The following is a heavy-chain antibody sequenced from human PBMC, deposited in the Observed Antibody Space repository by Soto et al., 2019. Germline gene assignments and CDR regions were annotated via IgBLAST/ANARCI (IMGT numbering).Heavy chain of an antibody. Sequence: QVQLVQSGAEVKKPGASVKVSCKASGYTFTSYDINWVRQATGQGLEWMGWMNPNSGNTGYAQKFHGRVTXITXTXISTAYMELSSLRSEDTAVYYCASSGSYYYYYGMDVWGQGTTVTVSS. J-gene: IGHJ6*02. CDR3: ASSGSYYYYYGMDV. CDR2: MNPNSGNT. D-gene: IGHD1-26*01. CDR1: GYTFTSYD. V-gene: IGHV1-8*01.